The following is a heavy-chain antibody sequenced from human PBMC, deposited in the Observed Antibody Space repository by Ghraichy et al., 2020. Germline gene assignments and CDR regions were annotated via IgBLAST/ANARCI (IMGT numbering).Heavy chain of an antibody. CDR1: GYTFTGYY. V-gene: IGHV1-2*04. Sequence: ASVKVSCKPSGYTFTGYYMHWVRQAPGQGLEWMGWINPNSGGTNYAQKFQGWVTMTRDTSISTAYMELSRLRSDDTAVYYCARESGHREARSAAGLDYWGQGTLVTVSS. CDR3: ARESGHREARSAAGLDY. CDR2: INPNSGGT. J-gene: IGHJ4*02. D-gene: IGHD6-13*01.